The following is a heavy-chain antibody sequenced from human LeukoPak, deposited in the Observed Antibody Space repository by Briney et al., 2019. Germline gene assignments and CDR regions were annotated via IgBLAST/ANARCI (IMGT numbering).Heavy chain of an antibody. CDR1: GFTFSNFW. D-gene: IGHD2-2*01. CDR2: XXKDETEK. Sequence: PGGSLRLSCTASGFTFSNFWMGWVRQAPGKGLXXXXXXXKDETEKFYLGSXXGXXXISRDNAKNSLYLQMNSLRVEDTALYYXXRLGSTSPGNWYKLFDQWGQGTLVTVSS. CDR3: XRLGSTSPGNWYKLFDQ. V-gene: IGHV3-7*03. J-gene: IGHJ4*02.